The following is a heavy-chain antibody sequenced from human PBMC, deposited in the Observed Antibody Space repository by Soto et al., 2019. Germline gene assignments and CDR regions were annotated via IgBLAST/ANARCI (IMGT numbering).Heavy chain of an antibody. Sequence: QLQLQESGSGLVKPSQTLSLTCAVSGGSISSGGYSWSWIRQPPGKGLEWIGYIYHSGSTYYNPSRKSRVTISVARSKNQFSLKLSSVTAADPAVYYCAAGGGLPRYYWGQGTLVTVSS. CDR3: AAGGGLPRYY. V-gene: IGHV4-30-2*01. J-gene: IGHJ4*02. CDR2: IYHSGST. D-gene: IGHD5-12*01. CDR1: GGSISSGGYS.